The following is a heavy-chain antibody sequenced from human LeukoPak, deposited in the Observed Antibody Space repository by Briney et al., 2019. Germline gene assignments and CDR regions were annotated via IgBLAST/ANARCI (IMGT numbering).Heavy chain of an antibody. CDR1: GYSFTSYW. CDR3: ASLIAAAGNGAFDI. J-gene: IGHJ3*02. D-gene: IGHD6-13*01. V-gene: IGHV5-51*01. Sequence: GASLKISCKGSGYSFTSYWIGWVRLMPGKGLEWMGIIYPGDSDTRYSPSFQGQVTISADKSISTAYLQWSSLKASDTAMYYCASLIAAAGNGAFDIWGQGTMVTVSS. CDR2: IYPGDSDT.